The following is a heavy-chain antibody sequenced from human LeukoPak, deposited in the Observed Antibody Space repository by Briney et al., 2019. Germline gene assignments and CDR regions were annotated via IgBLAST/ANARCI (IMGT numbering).Heavy chain of an antibody. D-gene: IGHD3/OR15-3a*01. CDR3: AREADFWTGSRGY. CDR1: GGSVSSGGFY. Sequence: SGTLSLTCTVSGGSVSSGGFYWSWIRQPPGKGLEWIGYIYQSGSTYYNPSLRSRVTISVDRPKNQFSLNLTSVTAADTAVYYCAREADFWTGSRGYWGQGTLVTVSS. V-gene: IGHV4-30-2*01. CDR2: IYQSGST. J-gene: IGHJ4*02.